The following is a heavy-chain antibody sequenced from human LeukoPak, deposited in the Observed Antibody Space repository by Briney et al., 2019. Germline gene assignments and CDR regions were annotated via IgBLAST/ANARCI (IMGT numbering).Heavy chain of an antibody. CDR1: GFIFNDYA. CDR3: AKDTPPEDYYDSSGYYRHFDY. D-gene: IGHD3-22*01. V-gene: IGHV3-43*01. CDR2: VTWNGGHT. J-gene: IGHJ4*02. Sequence: GGSLRLSCEASGFIFNDYAMHWVRQVPGKGLEWISLVTWNGGHTYYADSVKGRFTISRDNSKNSLYLQMNSLRTEDTALYYCAKDTPPEDYYDSSGYYRHFDYWGQGTLVTVSS.